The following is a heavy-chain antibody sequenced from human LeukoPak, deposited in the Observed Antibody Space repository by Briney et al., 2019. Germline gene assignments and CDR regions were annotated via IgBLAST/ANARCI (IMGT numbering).Heavy chain of an antibody. CDR1: GGSISNYY. Sequence: KASETLSLTCTVSGGSISNYYLSWIRRPPGKGLEWIGYISYIGSTNYNPSLKSRVTISEDTSKNQFSLKLSSVTAADTAVYYCAGSYYYYMDVWGKGTTVTVSS. V-gene: IGHV4-59*01. CDR2: ISYIGST. J-gene: IGHJ6*03. CDR3: AGSYYYYMDV.